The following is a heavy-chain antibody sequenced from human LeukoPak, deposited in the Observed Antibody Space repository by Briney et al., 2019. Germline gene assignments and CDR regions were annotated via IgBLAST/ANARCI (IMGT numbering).Heavy chain of an antibody. CDR2: IYYSGST. CDR3: ARLTFVRGIIIRKSYYFDY. D-gene: IGHD3-10*02. Sequence: PSETLSLTCTVSGGSISSSSYSWGWIRQPPGKGLEWIGSIYYSGSTYYNPSLKSRVTISVDTSKNQFSLKLSSVTAADTAVYYCARLTFVRGIIIRKSYYFDYWGQGTLVTVSS. CDR1: GGSISSSSYS. V-gene: IGHV4-39*01. J-gene: IGHJ4*02.